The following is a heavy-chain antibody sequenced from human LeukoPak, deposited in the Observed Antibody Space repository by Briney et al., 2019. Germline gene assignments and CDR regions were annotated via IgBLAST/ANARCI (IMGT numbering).Heavy chain of an antibody. J-gene: IGHJ4*02. V-gene: IGHV1-69*13. D-gene: IGHD6-19*01. CDR3: ARTYSSGWYD. CDR2: IIPIFGAA. CDR1: GGTFSSYA. Sequence: SVKVSCKASGGTFSSYANSWVRQAPGQGLEWMGGIIPIFGAANYAQKFQGRVTITADESTSTAYMELSSLRSEDTAVYYCARTYSSGWYDWGQGTLVTVSS.